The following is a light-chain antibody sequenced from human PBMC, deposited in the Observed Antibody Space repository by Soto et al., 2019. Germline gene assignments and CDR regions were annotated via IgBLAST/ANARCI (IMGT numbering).Light chain of an antibody. J-gene: IGKJ4*01. CDR1: QSVSSY. V-gene: IGKV3-11*01. CDR3: QQRSNWPLT. Sequence: EIVLTQSPATQSLSPGERDTLSCRASQSVSSYLAWYQQKPGQAPRLLIYDASNRATGIPARFSGSGSGTDFTLIISSLEPEDFAVYYCQQRSNWPLTFGGGTKVDIK. CDR2: DAS.